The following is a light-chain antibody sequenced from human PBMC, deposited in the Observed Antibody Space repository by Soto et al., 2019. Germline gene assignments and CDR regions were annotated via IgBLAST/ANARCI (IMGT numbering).Light chain of an antibody. CDR3: AAWDDSLNGVV. CDR2: SNN. V-gene: IGLV1-44*01. J-gene: IGLJ2*01. CDR1: SSNIGRNT. Sequence: QSVLTQPPSASGTPGQRVTISCSGSSSNIGRNTVNWYQQFPGTAPKLLIYSNNQRPSGVPDRFSGSKSGTSASLAISGLQSEDEADYYCAAWDDSLNGVVFGGGTKVTVL.